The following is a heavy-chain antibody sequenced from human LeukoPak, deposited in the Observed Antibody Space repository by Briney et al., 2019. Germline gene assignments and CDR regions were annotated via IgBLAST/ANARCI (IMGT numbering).Heavy chain of an antibody. CDR1: GYTFTNYW. CDR3: ARDRGINWFDP. J-gene: IGHJ5*02. Sequence: GGSLRLSCAASGYTFTNYWMHWVRQAPGEGLVWVSRINTDGTNTIYGDSVRGRFTVSRDNAKNTLYLQMDSLRAEDTAVYYCARDRGINWFDPWGQGTLVAVSS. D-gene: IGHD3-16*01. V-gene: IGHV3-74*01. CDR2: INTDGTNT.